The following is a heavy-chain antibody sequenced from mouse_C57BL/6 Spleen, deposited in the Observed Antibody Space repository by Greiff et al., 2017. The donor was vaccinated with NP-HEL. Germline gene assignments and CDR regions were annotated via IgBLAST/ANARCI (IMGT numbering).Heavy chain of an antibody. Sequence: EVKLMESGGDLVKPGGSLKLSCAASGFTFSSYGMSWVRQTPDKRLEWVATISSGGSYTYYLDSVKGRFTISRDNAKNTLYLQMSSLKSEDTAMYYCARHMTGRYFDVWGTGTTVTVSS. D-gene: IGHD4-1*01. J-gene: IGHJ1*03. CDR3: ARHMTGRYFDV. V-gene: IGHV5-6*01. CDR1: GFTFSSYG. CDR2: ISSGGSYT.